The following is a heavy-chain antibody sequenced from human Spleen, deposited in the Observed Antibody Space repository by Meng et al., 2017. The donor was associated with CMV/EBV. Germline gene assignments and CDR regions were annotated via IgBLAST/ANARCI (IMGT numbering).Heavy chain of an antibody. V-gene: IGHV1-8*01. Sequence: ASVKVSCKASGYTFTTYDIKWVRQASGQGLEWMGWTNPNSGNTGYAQKFQGRVTFTRSTSTSTAYMELRSLRSDDTAVYYCARDSDRNTMVRGVALMGYWGQGTLVTVSS. J-gene: IGHJ4*02. CDR3: ARDSDRNTMVRGVALMGY. D-gene: IGHD3-10*01. CDR1: GYTFTTYD. CDR2: TNPNSGNT.